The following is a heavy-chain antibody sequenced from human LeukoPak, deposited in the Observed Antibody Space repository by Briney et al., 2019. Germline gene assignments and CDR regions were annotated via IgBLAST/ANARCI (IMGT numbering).Heavy chain of an antibody. CDR3: VRARYCSGGSCYSGYDY. CDR1: GFTFSSYW. V-gene: IGHV3-7*01. J-gene: IGHJ4*02. CDR2: IKQDGSEK. Sequence: HPGGSLRLSCAASGFTFSSYWMSWVRQAPGKGLEWVANIKQDGSEKYYVDSVKGRFTISRDNAKNSLYLQMNSLRAEDTAVYYCVRARYCSGGSCYSGYDYWGQGTLVTVSS. D-gene: IGHD2-15*01.